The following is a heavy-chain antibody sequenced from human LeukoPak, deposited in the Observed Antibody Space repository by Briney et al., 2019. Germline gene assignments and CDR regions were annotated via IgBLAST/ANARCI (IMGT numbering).Heavy chain of an antibody. V-gene: IGHV3-23*01. Sequence: PGGSLRLSCASSGFAFGNFAMSWVRQAPGTGLEWVSTTDGRATNTYHADSVKGRFTISRDNSKSTLYLHMSSLRADDTAVYYCAKGGRGYCASTNCLFYMEVWGKGTTVIVSS. CDR3: AKGGRGYCASTNCLFYMEV. J-gene: IGHJ6*03. CDR2: TDGRATNT. CDR1: GFAFGNFA. D-gene: IGHD2-2*01.